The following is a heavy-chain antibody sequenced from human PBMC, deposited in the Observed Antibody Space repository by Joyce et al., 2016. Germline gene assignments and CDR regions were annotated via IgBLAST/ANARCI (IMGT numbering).Heavy chain of an antibody. J-gene: IGHJ4*02. D-gene: IGHD3-3*01. CDR1: GFTFNRHL. CDR3: ATIFGVFVSDSFDN. CDR2: INHDGTNI. V-gene: IGHV3-74*01. Sequence: EVQLVESGGGLVQPGGSLKLSCAASGFTFNRHLMHWVRQAPGKGPVWVSRINHDGTNINYAGFVESRFIISRDNAKNTLYLQLTNLRVEDTAIYYCATIFGVFVSDSFDNWGQGTLVTVSS.